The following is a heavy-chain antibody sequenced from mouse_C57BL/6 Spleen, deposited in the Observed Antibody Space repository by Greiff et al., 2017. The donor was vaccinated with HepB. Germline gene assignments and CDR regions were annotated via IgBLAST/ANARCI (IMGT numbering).Heavy chain of an antibody. J-gene: IGHJ2*01. CDR2: IDPETGGT. Sequence: VHLVESGAELVRPGASVTLSCKASGYTFTDYEMHWVKQTPVHGLEWIGAIDPETGGTAYNQKFKGKAILTADKSSSTAYMELRSLTSEDSAVYYCTRLRDYYFDYWGQGTTLTVSS. V-gene: IGHV1-15*01. D-gene: IGHD1-1*01. CDR1: GYTFTDYE. CDR3: TRLRDYYFDY.